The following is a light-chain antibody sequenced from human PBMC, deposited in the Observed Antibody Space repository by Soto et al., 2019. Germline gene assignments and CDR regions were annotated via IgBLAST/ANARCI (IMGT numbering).Light chain of an antibody. Sequence: EIVLTQSPATLSLSPGERATLSCRASQSVSSSLAWYQQKRGQPPRLLIYDASNRASGIPARFSGSGSGTDFTLTISSPEPEDFAVYYCHQRSNWPLTFGGGTKVEIK. V-gene: IGKV3-11*01. CDR1: QSVSSS. CDR2: DAS. J-gene: IGKJ4*01. CDR3: HQRSNWPLT.